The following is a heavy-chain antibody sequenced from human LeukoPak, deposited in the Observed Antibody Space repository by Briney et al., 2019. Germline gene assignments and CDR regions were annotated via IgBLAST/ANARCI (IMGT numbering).Heavy chain of an antibody. CDR2: VNRDGSEA. CDR1: GFAFSSHW. Sequence: GGSLRLSCAASGFAFSSHWMTWVRQVPGRGPEWVANVNRDGSEAYYLDSVKGRFTISKDNAKNSLYLQMNSLRAEDTALYHCARNNGMDVWGQGTTVIVSS. J-gene: IGHJ6*02. V-gene: IGHV3-7*03. CDR3: ARNNGMDV.